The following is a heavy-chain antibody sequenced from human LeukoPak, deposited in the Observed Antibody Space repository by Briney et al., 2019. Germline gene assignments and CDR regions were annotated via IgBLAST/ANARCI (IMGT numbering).Heavy chain of an antibody. J-gene: IGHJ4*02. CDR1: GFSLGDYG. CDR3: NRWHIGGVSYSNV. Sequence: AGRSLRLSCSGSGFSLGDYGINWVRQAPGKGLEWVGFIRSKRSGGTEYGAPVNGRIIISRDDAKNIVYLEMDSLRTEDTAVYYCNRWHIGGVSYSNVWGPGTLVTVSS. D-gene: IGHD2-15*01. V-gene: IGHV3-49*04. CDR2: IRSKRSGGT.